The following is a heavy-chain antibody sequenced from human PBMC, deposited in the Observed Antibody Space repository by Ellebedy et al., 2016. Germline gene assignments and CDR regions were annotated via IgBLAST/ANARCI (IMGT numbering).Heavy chain of an antibody. CDR3: ARIVWFGEFASAIFEH. Sequence: GGSLRLSCAATGFTFSSYSMNWVRQAPGKGLERVSYISSSGNTIQYADSVKGRFTISRDNAKNSLYLQMNSLRDEDTAVYYCARIVWFGEFASAIFEHWGQGILVTVSS. CDR1: GFTFSSYS. V-gene: IGHV3-48*02. J-gene: IGHJ4*02. D-gene: IGHD3-10*01. CDR2: ISSSGNTI.